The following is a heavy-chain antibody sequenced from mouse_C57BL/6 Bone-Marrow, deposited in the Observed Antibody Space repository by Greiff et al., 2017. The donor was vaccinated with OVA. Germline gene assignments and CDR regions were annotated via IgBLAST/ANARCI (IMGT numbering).Heavy chain of an antibody. CDR1: GYTFTSYW. CDR3: ARELICYDYGQFAY. Sequence: QVQLQQPGAELVRPGTSVKLSCKASGYTFTSYWMHWVQQRPGQGLEWIGVIDPSDSSTNYPPTFKGKSTLTVDTSSSKAYMQLSNLTSGGSTVDYCARELICYDYGQFAYWGQGTLVTVSA. J-gene: IGHJ3*01. D-gene: IGHD2-4*01. CDR2: IDPSDSST. V-gene: IGHV1-59*01.